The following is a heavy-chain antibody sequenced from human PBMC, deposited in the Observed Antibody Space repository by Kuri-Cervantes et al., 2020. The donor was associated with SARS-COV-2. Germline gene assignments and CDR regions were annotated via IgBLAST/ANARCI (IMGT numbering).Heavy chain of an antibody. CDR1: GFTFSSYS. D-gene: IGHD3-3*01. V-gene: IGHV3-48*01. CDR3: ARSEPPRDFWSGYYGSFDY. CDR2: ISSSSSTI. J-gene: IGHJ4*02. Sequence: GESLKISCAASGFTFSSYSMNWVRQAPGKGLEWVSYISSSSSTIYYADSVKGRFTISRDNAKNSLYLQMNSLRAEDTAVYYCARSEPPRDFWSGYYGSFDYWGQGTLVTVSS.